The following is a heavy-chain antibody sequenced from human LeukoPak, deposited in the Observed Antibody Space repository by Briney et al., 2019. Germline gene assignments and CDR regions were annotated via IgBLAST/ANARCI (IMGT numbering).Heavy chain of an antibody. V-gene: IGHV4-59*08. CDR3: ARRRDGYKRLDS. CDR2: IYDNGTT. CDR1: GVSITNYY. D-gene: IGHD5-24*01. J-gene: IGHJ4*02. Sequence: PSETLSLTCTVSGVSITNYYWSWIRQPPGKGLEWIGYIYDNGTTNYNPSLKSRVTMSVDTSKNQFSLKVSTVTAEDTAVYFCARRRDGYKRLDSWGQGTLVIVSS.